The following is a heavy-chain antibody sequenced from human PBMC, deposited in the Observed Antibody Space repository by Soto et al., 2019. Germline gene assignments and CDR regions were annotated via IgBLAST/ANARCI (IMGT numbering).Heavy chain of an antibody. D-gene: IGHD1-1*01. CDR3: AKGYTNYYHFYTDV. J-gene: IGHJ6*03. V-gene: IGHV3-30*18. CDR2: ISYDESNK. Sequence: GGSLRLSCVASGFSFNNNGMHWVRRAPGKGLEWVAFISYDESNKYYGDSVKGRFTGSRDSSKNTLYLQMNSLRPEDTAVYFCAKGYTNYYHFYTDVWGKGTTVTVSS. CDR1: GFSFNNNG.